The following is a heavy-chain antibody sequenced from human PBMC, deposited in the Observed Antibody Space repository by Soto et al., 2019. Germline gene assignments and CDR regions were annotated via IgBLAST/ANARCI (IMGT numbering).Heavy chain of an antibody. V-gene: IGHV3-74*01. D-gene: IGHD5-12*01. CDR2: INSDGSTT. CDR1: GFTFSSYC. Sequence: PGGSLRLSCAASGFTFSSYCMHWVRQAPGKGLLWVSRINSDGSTTSYADSVKGRFTISRDNAKNTLYLQMNSLRAEDTAVYYCARGDGYNYYWGQGTLVTVSS. CDR3: ARGDGYNYY. J-gene: IGHJ4*02.